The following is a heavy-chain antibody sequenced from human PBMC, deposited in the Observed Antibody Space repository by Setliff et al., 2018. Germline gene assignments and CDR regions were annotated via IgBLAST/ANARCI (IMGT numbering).Heavy chain of an antibody. V-gene: IGHV1-69*05. CDR2: IIHNFGTT. CDR3: ARERGDIVSTTSYYYYMNV. D-gene: IGHD5-12*01. J-gene: IGHJ6*03. Sequence: SVKVSCKASGGTFRSYGISWVRQAPGQGLEWMGGIIHNFGTTSYAQKFQGRVTITTDESTSTAYMEMSSLRSEDTAVYYCARERGDIVSTTSYYYYMNVWGKGTTVTVSS. CDR1: GGTFRSYG.